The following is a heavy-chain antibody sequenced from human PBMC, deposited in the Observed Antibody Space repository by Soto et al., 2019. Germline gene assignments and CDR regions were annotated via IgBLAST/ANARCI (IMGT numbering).Heavy chain of an antibody. CDR1: GFTFDDYA. D-gene: IGHD6-13*01. CDR3: AKDGVAAAGDYYYYMDV. CDR2: ISWNSGSI. Sequence: GGSLRLSCAASGFTFDDYAMHWVRQAPGKGLEWVSGISWNSGSIGYADSVKGRFTISRDNAKNSLYLQMNSLRAEDTALYYCAKDGVAAAGDYYYYMDVWGKGTTVTVSS. V-gene: IGHV3-9*01. J-gene: IGHJ6*03.